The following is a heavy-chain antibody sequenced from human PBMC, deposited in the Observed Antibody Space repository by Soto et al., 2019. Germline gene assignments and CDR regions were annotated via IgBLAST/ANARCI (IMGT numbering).Heavy chain of an antibody. J-gene: IGHJ4*02. D-gene: IGHD6-19*01. V-gene: IGHV3-33*01. CDR3: ARDEAVAGSFDY. CDR1: GFTFSSYG. CDR2: IWYDGSNK. Sequence: GGSLRLSCAASGFTFSSYGMHWVRQAPGKGLEWVAVIWYDGSNKYYADSVKGRFTISRDNSKNTLYLQMNSLRAEDTAVYYCARDEAVAGSFDYWGQGTLVTVSS.